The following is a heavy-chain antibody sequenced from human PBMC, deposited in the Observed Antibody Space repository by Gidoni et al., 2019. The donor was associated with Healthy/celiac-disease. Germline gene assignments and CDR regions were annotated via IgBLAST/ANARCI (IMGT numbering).Heavy chain of an antibody. J-gene: IGHJ6*02. CDR1: GFTFSSSW. V-gene: IGHV3-7*03. CDR2: IKQDGSEK. D-gene: IGHD6-13*01. CDR3: ARYFSSSWYDYYYYGMDV. Sequence: EVQLVESGGGLVQPGGSLRLSCAASGFTFSSSWMSWVRQAPGKGLEWVANIKQDGSEKYYVDSVKGRFTISRDNAKNSLYLQMNSLRAEDTAVYYCARYFSSSWYDYYYYGMDVWGQGTTVTVSS.